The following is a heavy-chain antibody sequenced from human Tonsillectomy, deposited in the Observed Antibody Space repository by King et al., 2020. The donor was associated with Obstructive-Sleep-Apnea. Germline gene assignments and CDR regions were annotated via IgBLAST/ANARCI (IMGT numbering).Heavy chain of an antibody. Sequence: HVQLVESGGGVVQPGRSLRLSCAASGFTFSSYAMHWVRQAPGKGLEWVAVISYDGSDTYYADSVKGRFTISRDNSEKTLYLQINNLTDEDTAVYYCAIVGAAAGDDHWGQGTLVTVSS. V-gene: IGHV3-30*04. J-gene: IGHJ4*02. D-gene: IGHD2-15*01. CDR2: ISYDGSDT. CDR1: GFTFSSYA. CDR3: AIVGAAAGDDH.